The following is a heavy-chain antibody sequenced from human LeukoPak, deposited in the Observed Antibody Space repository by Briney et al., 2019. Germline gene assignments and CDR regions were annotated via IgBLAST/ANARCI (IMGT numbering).Heavy chain of an antibody. CDR1: GGSIRGTSYY. V-gene: IGHV4-39*07. CDR2: IYYSGTT. Sequence: SETLSLTCTVSGGSIRGTSYYWGWIRQPPGKGLEWIGSIYYSGTTYYNPPLKSRVTISVDTSRNQFSLNLGSMTAADTAVYYCARGRPYNVGLPPWFDPWGQGTLVTVSS. D-gene: IGHD1-14*01. CDR3: ARGRPYNVGLPPWFDP. J-gene: IGHJ5*02.